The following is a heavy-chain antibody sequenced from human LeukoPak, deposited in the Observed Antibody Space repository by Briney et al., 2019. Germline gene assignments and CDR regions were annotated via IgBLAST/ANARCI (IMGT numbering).Heavy chain of an antibody. CDR1: GFTFGDYA. Sequence: GGSLRLSCTASGFTFGDYAMSWFRQAPGKGLEWVGFIRSKAYGGTTEYAASVKGRFTISRDDSKSIAYLQMNSLETEDTAVYYCTRAVGYYYYYMDVWGKGTTVTVSS. V-gene: IGHV3-49*03. J-gene: IGHJ6*03. D-gene: IGHD2-15*01. CDR2: IRSKAYGGTT. CDR3: TRAVGYYYYYMDV.